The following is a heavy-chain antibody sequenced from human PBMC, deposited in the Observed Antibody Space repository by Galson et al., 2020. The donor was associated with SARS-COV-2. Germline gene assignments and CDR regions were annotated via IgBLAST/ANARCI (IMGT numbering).Heavy chain of an antibody. J-gene: IGHJ6*03. CDR1: GGSFKNYY. Sequence: SETLSLTCAVYGGSFKNYYWTWIRQSPGKGLQWIGEINPRGSTNYDPSLQGRVAMSVDTSKNQFSLRLSSLTAADTAVYYCVRGAEERRIIVVGPYYYTYMDVWGGGTAVTVSS. V-gene: IGHV4-34*01. CDR2: INPRGST. CDR3: VRGAEERRIIVVGPYYYTYMDV. D-gene: IGHD2-2*01.